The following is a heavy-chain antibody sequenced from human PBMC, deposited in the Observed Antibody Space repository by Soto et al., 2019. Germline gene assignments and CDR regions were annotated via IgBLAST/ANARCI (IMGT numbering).Heavy chain of an antibody. CDR1: GGTFSSYA. V-gene: IGHV1-69*13. J-gene: IGHJ4*02. CDR2: LIPIFATA. Sequence: ASVKVSCNASGGTFSSYAISWVRPAPGQGLEWMGGLIPIFATANYAQKFQGRVTITADESTGTAYMELSSLRSEDTAVYYCARDARLGVYFDYWGQGTLVTVSS. D-gene: IGHD3-16*01. CDR3: ARDARLGVYFDY.